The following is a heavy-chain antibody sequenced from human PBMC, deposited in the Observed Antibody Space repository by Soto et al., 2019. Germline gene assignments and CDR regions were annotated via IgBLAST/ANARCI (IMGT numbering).Heavy chain of an antibody. CDR2: IYFSGGT. CDR1: GGSISSYY. V-gene: IGHV4-59*12. D-gene: IGHD6-13*01. Sequence: QVQLQESGPGLVKPSETLSLTCTVSGGSISSYYWTWIRQPPGKGLEWIGYIYFSGGTNYNPSLKSRVTISVDTSKNQFSLKLSSVTAADTAVYYCGRESRSWYGSIWDYWGQGTLVTVSS. CDR3: GRESRSWYGSIWDY. J-gene: IGHJ4*02.